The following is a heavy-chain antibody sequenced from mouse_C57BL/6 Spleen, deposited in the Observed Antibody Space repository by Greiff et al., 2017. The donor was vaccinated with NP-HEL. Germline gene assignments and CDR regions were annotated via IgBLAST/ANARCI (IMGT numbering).Heavy chain of an antibody. CDR3: TRGGIVTTTYYAMDY. Sequence: VQLQQSGAELVRPGASVTLSCKASGYTFTDYEMHWVKQTPVHGLEWIGAIYPETGGTAYNQKFKGKAILTADKSSSTAYMELRSLTSEDSAVYYCTRGGIVTTTYYAMDYWGQGTSVTVSS. V-gene: IGHV1-15*01. D-gene: IGHD2-5*01. CDR2: IYPETGGT. CDR1: GYTFTDYE. J-gene: IGHJ4*01.